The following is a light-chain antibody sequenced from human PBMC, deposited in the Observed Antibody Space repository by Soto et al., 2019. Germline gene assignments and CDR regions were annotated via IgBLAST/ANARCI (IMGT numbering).Light chain of an antibody. CDR3: QHYNSYSES. Sequence: DIQMTQSPSTLSGSVGDRVTITCRASQTISSWLAWYQQKPGKAPKLLIYKASTLKSGFPSRFSGSGSGTEFTLTISSLQPDEFATYYFQHYNSYSESFGQGTKVELK. J-gene: IGKJ1*01. CDR1: QTISSW. V-gene: IGKV1-5*03. CDR2: KAS.